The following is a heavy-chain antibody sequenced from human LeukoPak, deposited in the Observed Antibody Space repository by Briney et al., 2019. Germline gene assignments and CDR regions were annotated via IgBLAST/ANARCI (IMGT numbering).Heavy chain of an antibody. J-gene: IGHJ4*02. CDR2: ISRSGGST. D-gene: IGHD6-19*01. V-gene: IGHV3-23*01. Sequence: GGSLRLSCAASGFTFSNYAMNWVRRAPGKGLEWVSAISRSGGSTDYADSVKGRFTLSRDNSKNTLYLQMDGLRVEDTAVYYCAKVGAVAAVDYWGQGTLVTVSS. CDR3: AKVGAVAAVDY. CDR1: GFTFSNYA.